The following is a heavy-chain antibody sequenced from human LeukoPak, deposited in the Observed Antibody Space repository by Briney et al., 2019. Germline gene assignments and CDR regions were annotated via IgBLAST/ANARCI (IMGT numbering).Heavy chain of an antibody. V-gene: IGHV1-69*01. Sequence: GASVKVSFKASGGTFSSYAISWVRQAPGQGLEWMGGIIPIFGTANYAQKFQGRVTITADESTSTAYMELSSLRSEDTAVYYCARDLGSRSGFGELLFWFDPWGQGTLVTVSS. CDR3: ARDLGSRSGFGELLFWFDP. J-gene: IGHJ5*02. D-gene: IGHD3-10*01. CDR2: IIPIFGTA. CDR1: GGTFSSYA.